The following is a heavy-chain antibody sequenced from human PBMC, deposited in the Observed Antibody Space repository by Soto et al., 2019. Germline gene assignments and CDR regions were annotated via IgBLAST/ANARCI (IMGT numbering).Heavy chain of an antibody. V-gene: IGHV4-31*03. D-gene: IGHD6-13*01. CDR2: IYYSGGT. Sequence: PSETLSLTCTVSGGSITSGGFYWSWIRQYPGKDLEWIGYIYYSGGTYYNPSLKSRITISLDTSKNQFSLKLSSVTAADTAVYYCSGGSPQQLVPYYWGQGTPVTVSS. CDR3: SGGSPQQLVPYY. CDR1: GGSITSGGFY. J-gene: IGHJ4*02.